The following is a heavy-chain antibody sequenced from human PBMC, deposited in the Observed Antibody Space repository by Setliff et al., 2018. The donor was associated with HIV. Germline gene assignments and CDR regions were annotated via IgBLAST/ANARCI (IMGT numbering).Heavy chain of an antibody. CDR2: INPKTGDT. CDR3: ARDWSMTSRESNWFDP. J-gene: IGHJ5*02. V-gene: IGHV1-2*06. D-gene: IGHD6-6*01. CDR1: GYTFTDYF. Sequence: GASVMVSCKASGYTFTDYFMHWVRQAPGQGLEWMGRINPKTGDTKYKQKFQGRVTMTRDASINTAYMELSSLTSDDTAVYYCARDWSMTSRESNWFDPWGQGTLVTVSS.